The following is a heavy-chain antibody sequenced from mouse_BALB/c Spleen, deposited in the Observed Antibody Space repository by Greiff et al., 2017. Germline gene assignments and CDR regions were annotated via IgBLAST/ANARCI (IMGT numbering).Heavy chain of an antibody. D-gene: IGHD2-4*01. CDR1: GFTFSSYT. CDR3: TREATVITGSYWYFDV. V-gene: IGHV5-6-4*01. CDR2: ISSGGSYT. J-gene: IGHJ1*01. Sequence: EVQGVESGGGLVKPGGSLKLSCAASGFTFSSYTMSWVRQTPEKRLEWVATISSGGSYTYYPDSVKGRFTISRDNAKNTLYLQMSSLKSEDTAMYYCTREATVITGSYWYFDVWGAGTTVTVSS.